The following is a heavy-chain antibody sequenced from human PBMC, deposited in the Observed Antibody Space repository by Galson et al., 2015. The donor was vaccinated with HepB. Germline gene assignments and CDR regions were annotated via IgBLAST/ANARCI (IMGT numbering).Heavy chain of an antibody. Sequence: PALVKPTQTLTLTCTFSGFSLSTSGMRVSWIRQPPGKALEWLARIDWDDDKYCSTSLKTRLTISKDTSKNQVVLTMTNMDPVDTATYYCAREYCGGAQTCPPVPHWGQGTLVTVSS. CDR3: AREYCGGAQTCPPVPH. D-gene: IGHD2-21*01. CDR1: GFSLSTSGMR. V-gene: IGHV2-70*04. J-gene: IGHJ4*02. CDR2: IDWDDDK.